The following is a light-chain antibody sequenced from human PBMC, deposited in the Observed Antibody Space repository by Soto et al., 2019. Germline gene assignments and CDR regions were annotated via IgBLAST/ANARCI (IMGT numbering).Light chain of an antibody. CDR2: QDT. V-gene: IGLV3-1*01. J-gene: IGLJ2*01. CDR1: KLGDKY. CDR3: QVWDDNAKSEV. Sequence: SYELTQPPSVSVSPGQKANITCSGDKLGDKYACWYQQKPGKSPVLLIYQDTKRPSGIPERFSGSNSGTTATLPISGTQAMNEADYYGQVWDDNAKSEVFGGGTKVTVL.